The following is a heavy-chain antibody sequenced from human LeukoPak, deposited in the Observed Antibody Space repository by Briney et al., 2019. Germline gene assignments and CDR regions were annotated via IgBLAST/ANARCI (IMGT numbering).Heavy chain of an antibody. CDR3: ARDNREVYYFDY. V-gene: IGHV1-46*01. CDR2: INPNGGST. CDR1: GYSFTSYW. J-gene: IGHJ4*02. D-gene: IGHD2/OR15-2a*01. Sequence: GESLKISCKGSGYSFTSYWIGWVRQAPGQGLEWMGIINPNGGSTTYAQKFQGRVTMTRDTSTSTVYMELSSLRSEDTAVYYCARDNREVYYFDYWGQGTLVTVSS.